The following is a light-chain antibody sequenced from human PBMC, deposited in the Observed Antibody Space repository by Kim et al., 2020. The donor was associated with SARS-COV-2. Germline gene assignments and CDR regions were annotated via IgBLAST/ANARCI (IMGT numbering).Light chain of an antibody. CDR2: GAS. CDR1: QSVSSN. V-gene: IGKV3-15*01. CDR3: QQYNNWRT. J-gene: IGKJ1*01. Sequence: AVSPGERATPAGRASQSVSSNLAWYQQKPGQAPRLLIYGASTRATGIPARFSGSGSGTEFTLTISSLQSEDFAVYYCQQYNNWRTFGQGTKVDIK.